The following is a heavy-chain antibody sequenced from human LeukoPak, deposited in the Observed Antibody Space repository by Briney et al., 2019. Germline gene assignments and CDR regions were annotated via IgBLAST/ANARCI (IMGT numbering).Heavy chain of an antibody. V-gene: IGHV4-28*01. J-gene: IGHJ4*02. CDR3: ARKENVYYYFDY. CDR2: IYHSGTT. Sequence: SDTLSLTCAVSGYSITSSSWWGWIRQPPGKGLEWIGYIYHSGTTYYNPSLQSRVIMSVDTSKNQFSLKLSSVTAVDTAVYYCARKENVYYYFDYWGQGTLVTVSS. D-gene: IGHD3-10*01. CDR1: GYSITSSSW.